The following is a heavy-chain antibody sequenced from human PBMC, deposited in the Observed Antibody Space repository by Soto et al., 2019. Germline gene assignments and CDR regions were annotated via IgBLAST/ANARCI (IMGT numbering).Heavy chain of an antibody. J-gene: IGHJ4*02. D-gene: IGHD3-16*01. V-gene: IGHV3-23*01. CDR3: AKDGGHWLQGYFDN. CDR2: ILYSGGST. CDR1: GFTFSSFA. Sequence: PGGSLRLSCAASGFTFSSFAMSWVRQAPGKGLEWVSSILYSGGSTYYADSVKGRFAISRDNSKNTLYLQMNSLRVEDTAVYYCAKDGGHWLQGYFDNWGQGTLVTVSS.